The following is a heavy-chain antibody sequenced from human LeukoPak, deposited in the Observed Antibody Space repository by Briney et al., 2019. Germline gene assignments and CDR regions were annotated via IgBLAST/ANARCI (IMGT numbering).Heavy chain of an antibody. CDR3: TINSSSWYPRDWYYFDY. D-gene: IGHD6-13*01. CDR2: IKSKTDGGTS. J-gene: IGHJ4*02. Sequence: GGSLRLSCGASGFTFSNAWMSWVRQAPGKGLEWVGRIKSKTDGGTSDYAAPVKGRFTISRDDSKNTLYLQMNSLKTEDTAVYYCTINSSSWYPRDWYYFDYWGQGTLVTVSS. V-gene: IGHV3-15*01. CDR1: GFTFSNAW.